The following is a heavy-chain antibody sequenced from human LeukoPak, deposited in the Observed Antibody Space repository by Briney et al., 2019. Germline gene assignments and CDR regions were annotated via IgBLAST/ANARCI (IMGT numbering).Heavy chain of an antibody. CDR3: ARDHNYAFDN. J-gene: IGHJ4*02. V-gene: IGHV3-11*06. Sequence: PGESLRLSRAASGFTFSDYYMSWIRQAPGKGLEWVSYIGISSGNTKYADSVKGRFTISGDNAKNSLYLQMNSLRVEDTAVYYCARDHNYAFDNWGQGTLVTVSS. CDR1: GFTFSDYY. D-gene: IGHD1-1*01. CDR2: IGISSGNT.